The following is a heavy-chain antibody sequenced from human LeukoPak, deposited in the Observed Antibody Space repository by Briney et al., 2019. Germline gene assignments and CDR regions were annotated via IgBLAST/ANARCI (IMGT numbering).Heavy chain of an antibody. CDR1: GGSFSGYY. Sequence: SETLSLTCAVYGGSFSGYYWTWIRQPPGKGLDWIGEINHSGSSNYNPSLKSLVTISVDTSKNQFSLKLTSVTAADTAVYYCARSYNRVILLYYWGQGNLVTVSS. D-gene: IGHD3-10*01. J-gene: IGHJ4*02. CDR3: ARSYNRVILLYY. V-gene: IGHV4-34*01. CDR2: INHSGSS.